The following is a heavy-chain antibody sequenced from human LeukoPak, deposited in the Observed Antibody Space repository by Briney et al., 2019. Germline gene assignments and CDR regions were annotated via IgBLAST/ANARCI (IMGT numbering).Heavy chain of an antibody. CDR3: ASYYGMDV. J-gene: IGHJ6*02. Sequence: PGRSLRLSCAASGFTFSSYGMHWVRQAPGKGLEWLSYISSSSSSIYYADSVKGRFTISRDNAKNSLFLQMNSLRVEDTAVYYCASYYGMDVWGQGTTVTVSS. V-gene: IGHV3-48*04. CDR2: ISSSSSSI. CDR1: GFTFSSYG.